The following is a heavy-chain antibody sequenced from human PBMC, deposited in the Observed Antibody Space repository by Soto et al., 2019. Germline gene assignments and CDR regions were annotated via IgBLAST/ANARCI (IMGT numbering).Heavy chain of an antibody. J-gene: IGHJ6*02. Sequence: SLRLSCTAPGFTFINYGMHWLLQAPGKKRERLAVIWYDGSNKYYAVSVKGRFTISRDNSKNTLYLQMNSLRAEDTAVYYCARDSLPFYSYGRQRYYYGMDVWGQGTTVTVSS. V-gene: IGHV3-33*01. CDR2: IWYDGSNK. CDR3: ARDSLPFYSYGRQRYYYGMDV. D-gene: IGHD5-18*01. CDR1: GFTFINYG.